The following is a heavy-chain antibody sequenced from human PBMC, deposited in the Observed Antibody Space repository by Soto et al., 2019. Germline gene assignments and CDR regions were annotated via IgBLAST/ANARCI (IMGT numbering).Heavy chain of an antibody. V-gene: IGHV6-1*01. J-gene: IGHJ5*02. Sequence: TSETLSLTCAISGDSVSSYSAAWNWIRQSPSGGLEWLGRTYYRSRFFSDYAESVKSRIIINPDTSKNQFSLQLKSVTPEDTAVYYCVRDRYSSSGWFDPWGQGTTVTVSS. CDR3: VRDRYSSSGWFDP. D-gene: IGHD3-10*01. CDR1: GDSVSSYSAA. CDR2: TYYRSRFFS.